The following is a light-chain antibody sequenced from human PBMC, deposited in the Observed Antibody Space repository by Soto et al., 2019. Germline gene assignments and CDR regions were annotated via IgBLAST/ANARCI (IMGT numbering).Light chain of an antibody. V-gene: IGKV2-28*01. J-gene: IGKJ1*01. CDR1: QSLLHTSGFHY. CDR2: VTY. Sequence: DIVLTQSPLSLPVTPGESASISCRSSQSLLHTSGFHYLDWYVQKPGQSPQILIYVTYHRASGVSDRFSGSGSGTDFTLEISRVEAEDVGIYYCMRALQTPRTFGQGTKVEIK. CDR3: MRALQTPRT.